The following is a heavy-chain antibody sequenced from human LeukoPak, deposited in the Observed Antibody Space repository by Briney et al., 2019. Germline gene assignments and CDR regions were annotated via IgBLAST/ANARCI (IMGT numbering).Heavy chain of an antibody. J-gene: IGHJ4*02. CDR3: AKDGIAVAGRSIEDDY. V-gene: IGHV3-23*01. CDR1: GFTFSSYA. CDR2: ISGSGGST. Sequence: PGGSLILSCAASGFTFSSYAMSWVRQAPGKGLEWVSAISGSGGSTYYADSVKGRFTISRDNSKNTLYLQMNSLRAEDTAVYYCAKDGIAVAGRSIEDDYWGQGTLVTVSS. D-gene: IGHD6-19*01.